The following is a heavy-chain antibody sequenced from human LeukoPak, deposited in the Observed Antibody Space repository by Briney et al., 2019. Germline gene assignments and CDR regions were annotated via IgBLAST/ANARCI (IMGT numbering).Heavy chain of an antibody. CDR1: GGSFSGCY. CDR2: INHSGST. V-gene: IGHV4-34*01. J-gene: IGHJ6*02. D-gene: IGHD3-3*01. CDR3: AGTNSRFLEWLLYPDYYGMDV. Sequence: SETLSLTCAVYGGSFSGCYWSWIRQPPGKGLEWIGEINHSGSTNYNPSLKSRVTISVDTSKNQFSLKLSSVTAADTAVYYCAGTNSRFLEWLLYPDYYGMDVWGQGTTVTVSS.